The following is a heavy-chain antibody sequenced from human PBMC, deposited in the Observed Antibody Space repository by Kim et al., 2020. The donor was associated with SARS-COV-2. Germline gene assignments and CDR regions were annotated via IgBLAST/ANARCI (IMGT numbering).Heavy chain of an antibody. Sequence: GGSLRLSCVVSGFTVSNTYMSWVRQAPGKGLEWVSIIYGGGSTYYADSVKGRFTISRDESKNTVYLQMTSLRAEDTAVYFCAREPSTYFDYWGQGTLVTVSS. CDR1: GFTVSNTY. CDR3: AREPSTYFDY. J-gene: IGHJ4*02. CDR2: IYGGGST. V-gene: IGHV3-66*01.